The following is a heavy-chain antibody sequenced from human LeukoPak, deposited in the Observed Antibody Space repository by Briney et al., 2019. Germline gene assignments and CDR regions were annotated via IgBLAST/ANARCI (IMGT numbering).Heavy chain of an antibody. CDR1: GFTFSSYV. V-gene: IGHV3-23*01. CDR2: ISNSGGST. Sequence: GGPLRLSSAASGFTFSSYVMSWVRQAPGKGLEWVSSISNSGGSTYYADSVKGRFTISRDNSKNTLYLQMNSLRAEDTAVYYCAKVGFDSWGQGTLVTVSS. J-gene: IGHJ4*02. CDR3: AKVGFDS.